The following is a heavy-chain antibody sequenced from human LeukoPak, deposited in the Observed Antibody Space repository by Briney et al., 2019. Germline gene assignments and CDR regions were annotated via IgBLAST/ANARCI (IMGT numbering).Heavy chain of an antibody. CDR2: LFGSGGSA. V-gene: IGHV3-23*01. D-gene: IGHD6-19*01. J-gene: IGHJ4*02. CDR1: RFTFSSYA. Sequence: PGGSLRLSCTASRFTFSSYAMYWVRQAPRKGLEWVSGLFGSGGSAHYADSVKGRFTISRGNSQNTVYLQMNSLRAEDTAVYYCGKTTTGYSSGRNPAWPVDYWGQGTLVTVSS. CDR3: GKTTTGYSSGRNPAWPVDY.